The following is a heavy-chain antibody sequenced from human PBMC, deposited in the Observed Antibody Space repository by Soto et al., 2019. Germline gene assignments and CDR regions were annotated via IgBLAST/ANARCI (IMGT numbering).Heavy chain of an antibody. J-gene: IGHJ4*02. Sequence: ASVKVSCKASGYTFTSYAMHWVRQAPGQRLEWMGWINAGNGNTKYSQKFQGRVTITRDTSASTAYMELSSLRSEDTAVYYCARGITLRTPLDYWGQGTPVTVSS. CDR2: INAGNGNT. D-gene: IGHD1-20*01. CDR3: ARGITLRTPLDY. V-gene: IGHV1-3*01. CDR1: GYTFTSYA.